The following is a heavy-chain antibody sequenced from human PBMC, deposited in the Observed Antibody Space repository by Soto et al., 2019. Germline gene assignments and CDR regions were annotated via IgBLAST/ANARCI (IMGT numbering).Heavy chain of an antibody. V-gene: IGHV3-64*01. CDR1: GVTFSSYD. D-gene: IGHD1-7*01. J-gene: IGHJ4*02. Sequence: EVQLAESGGGMVQPGGSLRLSCVASGVTFSSYDMQWVRQAPGKGLEYVSSISSNGGTTYYGNSVKGRLTISRDNSKNTLYLQMGSLRAEDMAVYYCVRRVSGNYDYWGQGTLVTGSS. CDR2: ISSNGGTT. CDR3: VRRVSGNYDY.